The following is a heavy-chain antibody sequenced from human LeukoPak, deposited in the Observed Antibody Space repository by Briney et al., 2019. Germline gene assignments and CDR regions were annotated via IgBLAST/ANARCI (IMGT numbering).Heavy chain of an antibody. D-gene: IGHD3-22*01. CDR2: ISSSGSTR. CDR3: ARGGYYDSAAEGAFDI. CDR1: GFTFSSYD. Sequence: GGSLRLSCAASGFTFSSYDMSWIRQAPGKGLEWVSHISSSGSTRYYADSVKGRFTISRDNAKNSLYLQMNSLRAEDTAVYYCARGGYYDSAAEGAFDIWGQGTMVTVSS. V-gene: IGHV3-11*04. J-gene: IGHJ3*02.